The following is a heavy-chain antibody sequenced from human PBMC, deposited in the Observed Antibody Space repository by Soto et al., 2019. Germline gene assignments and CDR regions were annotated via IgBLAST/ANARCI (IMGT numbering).Heavy chain of an antibody. J-gene: IGHJ6*02. CDR3: ARVANRYGSGSSPHPYYSYGMDV. V-gene: IGHV3-13*01. Sequence: VSLRLSCAASGFTSSSYDRHWVRQAKGKGLEWVSAIGTAGDTYYPGSVKGRFTISRENAKNSLYLQMNSLRAEDTAVYYCARVANRYGSGSSPHPYYSYGMDVWGQGTTVTV. D-gene: IGHD3-10*01. CDR2: IGTAGDT. CDR1: GFTSSSYD.